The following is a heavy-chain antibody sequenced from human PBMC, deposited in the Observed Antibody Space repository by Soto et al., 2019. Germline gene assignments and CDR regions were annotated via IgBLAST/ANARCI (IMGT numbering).Heavy chain of an antibody. Sequence: GGSLRLSCAASGFTFSSYAMHWVRQAPGKGLEYVSAISSNGGSTYYANSVKGRFTISGDNSKNSLYLQMTSLRADDTAVYYCARDSPFDASSGYLEYWG. J-gene: IGHJ4*01. CDR2: ISSNGGST. CDR1: GFTFSSYA. V-gene: IGHV3-64*01. D-gene: IGHD3-22*01. CDR3: ARDSPFDASSGYLEY.